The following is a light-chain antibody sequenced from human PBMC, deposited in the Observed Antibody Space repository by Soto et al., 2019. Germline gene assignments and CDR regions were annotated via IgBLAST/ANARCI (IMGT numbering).Light chain of an antibody. CDR1: QSVSVSY. Sequence: SVLTQSPGTLSLSPGERSTLSCMSSQSVSVSYLAWYQQKPCQTPRLLIYGASSRATGIPDRFIGSGSGTDFTLTISRLEPEDFAVYYCQQYGRSPLTFGGGTKVGI. J-gene: IGKJ4*01. V-gene: IGKV3-20*01. CDR2: GAS. CDR3: QQYGRSPLT.